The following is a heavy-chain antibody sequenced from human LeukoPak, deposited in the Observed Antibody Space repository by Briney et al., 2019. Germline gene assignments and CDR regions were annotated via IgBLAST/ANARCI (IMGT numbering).Heavy chain of an antibody. V-gene: IGHV3-48*01. D-gene: IGHD1-26*01. CDR1: GFTFSSYA. CDR2: ISSLSGTR. CDR3: ARDQGGSYSY. J-gene: IGHJ4*02. Sequence: GGSLRLSCAASGFTFSSYAMSWVRQAPGKVLEWVSFISSLSGTREYADSVKGRFTISRDNAKNSLYLQMNSLRVKDTAVYYCARDQGGSYSYWGQGTLVTVSS.